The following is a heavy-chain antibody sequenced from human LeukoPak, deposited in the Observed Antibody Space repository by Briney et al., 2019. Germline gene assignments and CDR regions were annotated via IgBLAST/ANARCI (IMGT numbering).Heavy chain of an antibody. CDR2: IYTSGST. CDR3: ARDHSGGDCYSCAYFDY. V-gene: IGHV4-4*07. J-gene: IGHJ4*02. Sequence: SETLSLTCAVYGGSFSGYYWSWIRQPAGKGLEWIGRIYTSGSTNYNPSLKSRVTMSVDTSKNQFSLKLSSVTAADTAVYYCARDHSGGDCYSCAYFDYWGQGTLVTVSS. D-gene: IGHD2-21*02. CDR1: GGSFSGYY.